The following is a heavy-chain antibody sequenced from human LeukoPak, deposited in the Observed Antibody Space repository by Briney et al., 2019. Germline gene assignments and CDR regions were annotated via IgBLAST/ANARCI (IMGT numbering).Heavy chain of an antibody. CDR2: FHPEDGET. J-gene: IGHJ3*02. D-gene: IGHD3-9*01. V-gene: IGHV1-24*01. Sequence: ASVKVSCKVSGYTVTELSMHWVRQSPGKGLEWMGGFHPEDGETIYAQKFQGRVTMTEDTSTDTAYMELSRLRSDDTAVYYCARVSIGRYFDWFPRADAFDIWGQGTMVTVSS. CDR1: GYTVTELS. CDR3: ARVSIGRYFDWFPRADAFDI.